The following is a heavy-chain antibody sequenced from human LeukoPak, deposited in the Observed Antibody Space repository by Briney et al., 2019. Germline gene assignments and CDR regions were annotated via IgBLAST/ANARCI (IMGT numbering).Heavy chain of an antibody. CDR2: IIGNGGTK. Sequence: QPGGSLRLSCEASGFIFSSYAMNWVRQAPGKGLEWVALIIGNGGTKYYADSVKGRFTISIDNYKEILYLQMNSLRVEDTAVYYCAKVHSFSLEQYYFDYWGQGALVTVSS. CDR1: GFIFSSYA. V-gene: IGHV3-23*01. D-gene: IGHD1-26*01. CDR3: AKVHSFSLEQYYFDY. J-gene: IGHJ4*02.